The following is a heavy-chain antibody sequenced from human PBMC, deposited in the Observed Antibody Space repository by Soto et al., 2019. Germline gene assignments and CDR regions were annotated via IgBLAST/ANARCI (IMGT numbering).Heavy chain of an antibody. Sequence: VQLVQSGAELKKPGASVNISCQAAGFTFSDTLINWVRQGPGQSLEWMGWINPANGNTRYSDSFQGRVTISSLSSASTAYLALYDVTSVLPAVYSCARDIVSVGTRANDAFDVLGRVPMITIPS. V-gene: IGHV1-3*01. D-gene: IGHD1-26*01. CDR1: GFTFSDTL. J-gene: IGHJ3*01. CDR2: INPANGNT. CDR3: ARDIVSVGTRANDAFDV.